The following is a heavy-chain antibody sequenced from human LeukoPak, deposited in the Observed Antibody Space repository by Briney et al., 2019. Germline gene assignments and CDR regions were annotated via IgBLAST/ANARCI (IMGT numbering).Heavy chain of an antibody. V-gene: IGHV3-7*01. CDR1: GFTFSGYW. CDR3: ATSDDSSGSD. Sequence: GGSLRLSCAASGFTFSGYWMSWVRQAPGEGLEWVANINLDGSVIHYVDSAKGRFTISRDNAKNSLYLQMNYLRAEDTAFYYCATSDDSSGSDWGQGTLVTVSS. J-gene: IGHJ4*02. CDR2: INLDGSVI. D-gene: IGHD3-22*01.